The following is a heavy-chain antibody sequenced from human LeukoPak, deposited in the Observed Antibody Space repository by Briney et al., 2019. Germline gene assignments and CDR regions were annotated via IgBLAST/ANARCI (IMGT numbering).Heavy chain of an antibody. Sequence: SETLSLTCTVSGGPISSYYWSWIRQPPGKGLEWIGYIYYSGSTNYNPSLKSRVTISVDTSKNQFSLKLSSVTAADTAVYYCARDIQTLTFGGVIARIFDYWGQGTLVTVSS. CDR2: IYYSGST. D-gene: IGHD3-16*02. J-gene: IGHJ4*02. CDR1: GGPISSYY. CDR3: ARDIQTLTFGGVIARIFDY. V-gene: IGHV4-59*01.